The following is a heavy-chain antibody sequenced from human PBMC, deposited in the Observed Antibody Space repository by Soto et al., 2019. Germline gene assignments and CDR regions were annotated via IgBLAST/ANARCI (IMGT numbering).Heavy chain of an antibody. CDR1: GGSFSGYF. J-gene: IGHJ3*02. CDR2: INRGGST. D-gene: IGHD3-10*01. Sequence: QVQLQQWGAGLLKPSETLSLTCAVYGGSFSGYFWSWIRQAPGKGLEWIGEINRGGSTNYKPPLKSRVDISVDTSKKQFSLKLNSVTAADTAVYYCARFGSIWGQGTMVTVSS. CDR3: ARFGSI. V-gene: IGHV4-34*01.